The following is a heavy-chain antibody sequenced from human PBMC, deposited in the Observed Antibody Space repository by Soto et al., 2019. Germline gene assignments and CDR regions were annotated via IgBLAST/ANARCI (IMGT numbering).Heavy chain of an antibody. CDR3: ARGGSYYYYYYGMDV. J-gene: IGHJ6*02. Sequence: ESGGGVVQPGRSLRLSCAASGFTFSSYAMHWVRQAPGKGLEWVAVISYDGSNKYYADSVKGRFTISRDNSKNTLYLQMNSLRAEDTAVYYCARGGSYYYYYYGMDVWGQGTTVTVSS. V-gene: IGHV3-30-3*01. CDR1: GFTFSSYA. CDR2: ISYDGSNK. D-gene: IGHD1-26*01.